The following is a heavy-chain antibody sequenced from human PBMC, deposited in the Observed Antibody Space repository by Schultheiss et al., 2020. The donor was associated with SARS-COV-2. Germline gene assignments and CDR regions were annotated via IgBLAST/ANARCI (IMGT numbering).Heavy chain of an antibody. V-gene: IGHV3-52*01. D-gene: IGHD1-1*01. CDR3: VREFVKSRLSFDF. J-gene: IGHJ4*02. CDR1: GFTFSSSW. Sequence: GGSLRLSCAASGFTFSSSWMHWVCQAPEKGLEWVADIKCDGSEKYYVDSVKGRFTISRDNDKNVLHLQMDSLRVEDTAVYYCVREFVKSRLSFDFWGQGTLVTVSS. CDR2: IKCDGSEK.